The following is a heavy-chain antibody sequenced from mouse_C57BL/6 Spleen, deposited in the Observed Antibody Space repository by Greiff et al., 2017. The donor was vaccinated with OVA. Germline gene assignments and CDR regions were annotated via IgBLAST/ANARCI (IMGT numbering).Heavy chain of an antibody. D-gene: IGHD1-1*01. J-gene: IGHJ1*03. V-gene: IGHV5-6*01. CDR1: GFTFSSYG. CDR2: ISSGGSYT. Sequence: VQLKESGGDLVKPGGSLKLSCAASGFTFSSYGMSWVRQTPDKRLEWVATISSGGSYTYYPDSVKGRFTISRDKAKNTLYLQMSSLKSEDKAVYYCSRSYGSSYWYFDVWGTGTTVTVSS. CDR3: SRSYGSSYWYFDV.